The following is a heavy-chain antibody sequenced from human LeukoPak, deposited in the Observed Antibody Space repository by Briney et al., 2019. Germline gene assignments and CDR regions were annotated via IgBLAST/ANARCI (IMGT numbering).Heavy chain of an antibody. CDR1: GFTFSSYW. D-gene: IGHD3-22*01. J-gene: IGHJ4*02. V-gene: IGHV3-74*01. Sequence: GGSLRLSCAASGFTFSSYWMHWVRQAPGKGLVWVSRIHSDGSSTSYADSVRGRFTISRDDAKSTLYLQMSSLRAEDTAVYYCARSGWPYYFDYWGQGTLVTVSS. CDR2: IHSDGSST. CDR3: ARSGWPYYFDY.